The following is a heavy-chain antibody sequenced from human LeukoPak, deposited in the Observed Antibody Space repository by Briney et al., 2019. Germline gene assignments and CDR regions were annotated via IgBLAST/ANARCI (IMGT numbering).Heavy chain of an antibody. Sequence: GGSLRLSCLASGFTVSTYAMSLGRQAPGEGLEWVSGISGGGGITYCSDSVKGRFTISKENLKNTLSLKLNSLRADDTAVYYCAKGSTTGTKGGSFDPWGQGDLVNVSP. CDR2: ISGGGGIT. J-gene: IGHJ5*02. CDR1: GFTVSTYA. D-gene: IGHD1-1*01. V-gene: IGHV3-23*01. CDR3: AKGSTTGTKGGSFDP.